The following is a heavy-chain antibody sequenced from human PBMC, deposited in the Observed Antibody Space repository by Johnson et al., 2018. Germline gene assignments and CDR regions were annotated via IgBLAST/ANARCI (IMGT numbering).Heavy chain of an antibody. J-gene: IGHJ6*04. CDR2: INSDESST. D-gene: IGHD5-18*01. CDR3: GREGIQLWLFDV. Sequence: VQLQESGGGLVQPGGSLRLSCADSGFTFSSYWMHWVRQAPGKGLVWVSRINSDESSTRYADSVKGRFTMSRDNAKNTLDLQMNSLRAEDTAVYYCGREGIQLWLFDVWGKGTTVTVSS. CDR1: GFTFSSYW. V-gene: IGHV3-74*01.